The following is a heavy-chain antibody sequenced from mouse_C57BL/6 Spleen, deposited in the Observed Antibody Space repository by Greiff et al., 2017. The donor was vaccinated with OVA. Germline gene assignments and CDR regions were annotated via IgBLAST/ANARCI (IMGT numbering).Heavy chain of an antibody. CDR3: GRGPTLVEEYWYFDV. J-gene: IGHJ1*03. CDR1: GYTFTSYW. Sequence: QVQLQQPGAELVMPGASVKLSCKASGYTFTSYWMHWVKQSPGQGLEWIGEIDPSDSYTNYNQKFKGKSTLTVDKSSSTAYMQLSSLTSEDSAVYYCGRGPTLVEEYWYFDVWGTGTTVTVSS. D-gene: IGHD1-1*01. CDR2: IDPSDSYT. V-gene: IGHV1-69*01.